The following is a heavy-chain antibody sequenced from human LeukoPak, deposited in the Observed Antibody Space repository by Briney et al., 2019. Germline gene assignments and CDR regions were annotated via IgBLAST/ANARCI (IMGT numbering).Heavy chain of an antibody. CDR3: AREGFLTMSQINWFDP. J-gene: IGHJ5*02. V-gene: IGHV3-7*01. D-gene: IGHD3-10*02. Sequence: GGSLRLSCAASGFTFSSYWMSWVRQAPGKGLEWVANIKQDGSEKYYVDSVKGRFTISRDNAKNSLHLQMNSLRAEDTAVYYCAREGFLTMSQINWFDPWGQGTLVTVSS. CDR1: GFTFSSYW. CDR2: IKQDGSEK.